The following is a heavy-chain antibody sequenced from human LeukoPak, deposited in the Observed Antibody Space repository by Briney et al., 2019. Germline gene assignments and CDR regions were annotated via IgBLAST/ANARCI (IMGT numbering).Heavy chain of an antibody. D-gene: IGHD2-15*01. CDR2: VDPEDGET. V-gene: IGHV1-69-2*01. Sequence: ASVKVSCKVSGYTFTDYYMHWVQQAPGKGLEWMGLVDPEDGETIYAEKFQGRVTITTDESTSTAYMELSSLRSEDTAVYYCASQVGCSGGSCYSYSSGWEWKYWGQGTLVTVSS. CDR3: ASQVGCSGGSCYSYSSGWEWKY. CDR1: GYTFTDYY. J-gene: IGHJ4*02.